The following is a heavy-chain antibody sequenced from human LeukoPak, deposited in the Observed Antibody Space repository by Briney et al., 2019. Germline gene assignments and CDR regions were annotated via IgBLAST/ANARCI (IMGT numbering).Heavy chain of an antibody. CDR1: GFTVSSNS. CDR3: ARGSAATRAFDI. CDR2: IYPGDSDT. D-gene: IGHD2-15*01. Sequence: GGSLRLSCTVSGFTVSSNSMSWVRQMPGKGLEWMGIIYPGDSDTRYSPSFQGQVTISADKSISTAYLQWSSLKASDTAMYYCARGSAATRAFDIWGQGTMVTVSS. V-gene: IGHV5-51*01. J-gene: IGHJ3*02.